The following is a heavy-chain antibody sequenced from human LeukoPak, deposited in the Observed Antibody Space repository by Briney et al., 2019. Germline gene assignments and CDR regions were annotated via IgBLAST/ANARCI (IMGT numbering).Heavy chain of an antibody. CDR3: ARGGVADYLDY. J-gene: IGHJ4*02. V-gene: IGHV6-1*01. Sequence: SQTLSLTCAISGDSVSSTNGVAWNWIRQSPSRGLEWLGRTYYRSKFYLDYAESVKSRITINPDTSKNQFSLQLNSVTPEDTAVYYCARGGVADYLDYWGQGTLVTVSS. CDR1: GDSVSSTNGVA. CDR2: TYYRSKFYL. D-gene: IGHD6-19*01.